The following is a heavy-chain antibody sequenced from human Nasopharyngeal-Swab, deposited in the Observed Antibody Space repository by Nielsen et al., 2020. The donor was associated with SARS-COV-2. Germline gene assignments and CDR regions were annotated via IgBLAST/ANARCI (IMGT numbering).Heavy chain of an antibody. J-gene: IGHJ4*02. D-gene: IGHD1-26*01. Sequence: SVKVSCKASGYTFTSYYMHWVRQAPGQGLEWMGRIIPILGIANYAQKFQGRVTITADKSTSTAYMELSSLRSEDTAVYYCASRGVYVGATLTLDYWGQGTLVTVSS. CDR3: ASRGVYVGATLTLDY. V-gene: IGHV1-69*02. CDR1: GYTFTSYY. CDR2: IIPILGIA.